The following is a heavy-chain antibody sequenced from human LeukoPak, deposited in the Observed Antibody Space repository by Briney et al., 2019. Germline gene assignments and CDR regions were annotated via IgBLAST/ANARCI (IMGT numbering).Heavy chain of an antibody. CDR3: ARAHRGYDYELYYYYYYMDV. J-gene: IGHJ6*03. CDR1: GGSISSGGYS. CDR2: IYHSGST. D-gene: IGHD5-12*01. V-gene: IGHV4-30-2*01. Sequence: SQTLSLTCAVSGGSISSGGYSWSWIRQPPGKGLEWIGYIYHSGSTYYNPSLKSRVTISLDTSKNQVSLKLTSVTPADSAMYYCARAHRGYDYELYYYYYYMDVWGKGTTVTVSS.